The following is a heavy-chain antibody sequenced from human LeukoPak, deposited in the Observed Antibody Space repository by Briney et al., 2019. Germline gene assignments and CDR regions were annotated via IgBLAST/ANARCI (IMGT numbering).Heavy chain of an antibody. CDR1: GFTFSSYW. CDR2: IKQDGSEK. V-gene: IGHV3-7*03. CDR3: ARDVGYNSHSLPGSWWLDP. D-gene: IGHD2-15*01. J-gene: IGHJ5*02. Sequence: GGSLRLSCAASGFTFSSYWMSWVRQAPGKGLEWVANIKQDGSEKYYVDSVKGRFTISRDNAKNSLYLQMNSLRAEDTAVYYCARDVGYNSHSLPGSWWLDPWGQGALVTVSS.